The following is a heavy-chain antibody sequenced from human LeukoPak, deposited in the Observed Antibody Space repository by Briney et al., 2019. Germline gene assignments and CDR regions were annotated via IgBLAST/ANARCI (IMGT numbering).Heavy chain of an antibody. CDR2: INPNSGGT. Sequence: ASVTVSCKASGYTFTGYYMHWVRQAPGQGLEWMGWINPNSGGTNYAQKFQGRVTMTRDTSISTAYTELSRLRSDDTAVYYCARAYSSSWYRGGYYFDYWGQGTLVTVSS. D-gene: IGHD6-13*01. CDR3: ARAYSSSWYRGGYYFDY. J-gene: IGHJ4*02. CDR1: GYTFTGYY. V-gene: IGHV1-2*02.